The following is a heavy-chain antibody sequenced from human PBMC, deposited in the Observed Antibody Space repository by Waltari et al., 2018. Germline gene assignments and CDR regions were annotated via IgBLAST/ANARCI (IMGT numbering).Heavy chain of an antibody. Sequence: QVQLQESGPGLVKPSETLSLTCAVSGYSISSGYYWGWIRQPPGKGLEWIGSIYRSGSTYYNPSLKSRVTRSVDTSKNQFSLKLSSVTAADTAVYYWAREGIDDMWTGLDYFDYWGQGTLVTVSS. CDR2: IYRSGST. V-gene: IGHV4-38-2*02. J-gene: IGHJ4*02. D-gene: IGHD3-9*01. CDR3: AREGIDDMWTGLDYFDY. CDR1: GYSISSGYY.